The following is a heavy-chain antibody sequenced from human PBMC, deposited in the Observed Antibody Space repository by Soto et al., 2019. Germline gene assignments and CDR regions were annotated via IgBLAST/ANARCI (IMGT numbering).Heavy chain of an antibody. CDR2: IYSGGST. V-gene: IGHV3-53*04. Sequence: GGSLRLSCAASGFTVSSNYMSWVRQAPGKGLEWVSVIYSGGSTYYADSVKGRFTIPRHNSKDTVYLQMNSLRPEDTAVYYCTRDHYGDSSYYFDYWGQGTLVTVSS. CDR3: TRDHYGDSSYYFDY. J-gene: IGHJ4*02. CDR1: GFTVSSNY. D-gene: IGHD4-17*01.